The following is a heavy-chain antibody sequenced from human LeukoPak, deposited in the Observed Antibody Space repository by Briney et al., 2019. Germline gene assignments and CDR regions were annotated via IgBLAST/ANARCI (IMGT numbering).Heavy chain of an antibody. CDR1: GFTFSSYA. J-gene: IGHJ6*02. Sequence: PGGSLGLSCAASGFTFSSYAMSWVRQAPGKGLEWVSAISGSGGSTYYADSVKGRFTISRDNSKNTLYLQMNSLRAEDTAVYYCAKDGSGGVFGMDVWGQGTTVTVSS. CDR2: ISGSGGST. CDR3: AKDGSGGVFGMDV. D-gene: IGHD2-15*01. V-gene: IGHV3-23*01.